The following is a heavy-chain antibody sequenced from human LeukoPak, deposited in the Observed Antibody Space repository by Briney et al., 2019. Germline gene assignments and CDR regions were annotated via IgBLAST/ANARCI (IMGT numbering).Heavy chain of an antibody. CDR2: IYTSGST. J-gene: IGHJ4*02. Sequence: SETLSLTCTVSGGSISSGTYYWSWIRQPAGKGLEWIGRIYTSGSTNYNPSLKSRVTISVDTSKNQFSLKLSSVTAADTAVYYCASGIQVQSTAALYYWGQGTLVTVPS. D-gene: IGHD6-6*01. CDR1: GGSISSGTYY. V-gene: IGHV4-61*02. CDR3: ASGIQVQSTAALYY.